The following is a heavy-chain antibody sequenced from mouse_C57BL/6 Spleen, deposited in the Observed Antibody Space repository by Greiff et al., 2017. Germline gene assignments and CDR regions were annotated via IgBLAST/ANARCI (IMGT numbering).Heavy chain of an antibody. V-gene: IGHV14-3*01. J-gene: IGHJ3*01. Sequence: EVQLQQSVAELVRPGASVKLSCTASGFNIKNTYMPWVKQRPEQGLEWIGRIDPANGNTKYAPKFKGEATITADTSSNKAYLQLSSRTSEDTAIYYCAGGGDISGSFAYWGQGTLVTVSA. CDR3: AGGGDISGSFAY. CDR2: IDPANGNT. D-gene: IGHD3-2*02. CDR1: GFNIKNTY.